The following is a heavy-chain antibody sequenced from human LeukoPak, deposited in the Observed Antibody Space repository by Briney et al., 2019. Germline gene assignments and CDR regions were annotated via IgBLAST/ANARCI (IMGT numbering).Heavy chain of an antibody. D-gene: IGHD3-10*01. CDR3: ARSELLWFGGVKSGFDY. Sequence: SETLSLTCAVSGGSISSSNWWSWVRPPPGKGLEWIGEIYHSGSTNYNPSLKSRVTISVDKSKNQFSLKLSSVTAADTAVYYCARSELLWFGGVKSGFDYWGQGTLVTVSS. J-gene: IGHJ4*02. V-gene: IGHV4-4*02. CDR1: GGSISSSNW. CDR2: IYHSGST.